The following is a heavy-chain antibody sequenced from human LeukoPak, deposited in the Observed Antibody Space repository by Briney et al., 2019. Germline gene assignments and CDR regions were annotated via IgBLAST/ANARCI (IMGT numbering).Heavy chain of an antibody. J-gene: IGHJ4*02. D-gene: IGHD4-17*01. Sequence: GGSLRLSCAASGFTFSSYGMHWVRQAPGKGLEWVAVISYDGSNKYYADSVKGRFTISRDNSKNTLYLQMNSLRAEDTAVYYCASGLDYGDSPPRYWGQGPLVTVSS. CDR3: ASGLDYGDSPPRY. CDR1: GFTFSSYG. V-gene: IGHV3-30*03. CDR2: ISYDGSNK.